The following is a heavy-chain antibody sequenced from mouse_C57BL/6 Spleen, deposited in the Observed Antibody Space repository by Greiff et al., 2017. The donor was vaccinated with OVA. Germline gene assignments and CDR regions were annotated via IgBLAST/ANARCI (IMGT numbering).Heavy chain of an antibody. D-gene: IGHD4-1*01. Sequence: VQLVESGGDLVKPGGSLKLSCAASGFTFSSYGMSWVRQTPDKRLEWVATISSGGSYTYYPDSVKGRFTISRDNAKNTLYLQMSSLKSEDTAMYYCARHSGTDYFDYWGQGTTLTVSS. CDR2: ISSGGSYT. CDR1: GFTFSSYG. J-gene: IGHJ2*01. CDR3: ARHSGTDYFDY. V-gene: IGHV5-6*01.